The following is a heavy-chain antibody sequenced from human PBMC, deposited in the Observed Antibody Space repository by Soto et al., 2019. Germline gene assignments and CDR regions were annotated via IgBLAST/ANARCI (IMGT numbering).Heavy chain of an antibody. CDR2: IYWDDDK. V-gene: IGHV2-5*02. Sequence: QITLKESGPTLVKPTQTLTLTCTFSGFSLSTSGVGVGWIRQPPGKALEWLALIYWDDDKRYSPSLKSMLTINKDTSKNQVVLTMTNKDPVDTATYYCAPTYYYDSSGYYYVHPWGQGTLVTVSS. J-gene: IGHJ5*02. D-gene: IGHD3-22*01. CDR3: APTYYYDSSGYYYVHP. CDR1: GFSLSTSGVG.